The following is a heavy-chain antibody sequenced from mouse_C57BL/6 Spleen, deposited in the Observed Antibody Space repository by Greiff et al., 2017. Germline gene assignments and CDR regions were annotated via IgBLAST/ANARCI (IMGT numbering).Heavy chain of an antibody. J-gene: IGHJ4*01. D-gene: IGHD2-12*01. V-gene: IGHV1-80*01. CDR3: ARVGYYSPYYAMDY. CDR2: IYPGDGDT. Sequence: QVQLKESGAELVKPGASVKISCKASGYAFSSYWMNWVKQRPGKGLEWIGQIYPGDGDTNYNGKFKGKATLTADKSSSTAYMQLSSLTSEDSAVYFCARVGYYSPYYAMDYWGQGTSVTVSS. CDR1: GYAFSSYW.